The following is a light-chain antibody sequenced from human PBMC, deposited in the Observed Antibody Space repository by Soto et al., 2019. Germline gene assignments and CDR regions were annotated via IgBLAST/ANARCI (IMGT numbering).Light chain of an antibody. CDR3: QQSYSNPTT. J-gene: IGKJ5*01. Sequence: DIQMTQSPSSLSASVGDRVTITCGASQSISSYLNWYQQKQGQAPKLLIYAASRLQSGVPSRLSGSGYGTDFTLTISSMKTEDFATYYCQQSYSNPTTFGHGTRLEIK. CDR1: QSISSY. CDR2: AAS. V-gene: IGKV1-39*01.